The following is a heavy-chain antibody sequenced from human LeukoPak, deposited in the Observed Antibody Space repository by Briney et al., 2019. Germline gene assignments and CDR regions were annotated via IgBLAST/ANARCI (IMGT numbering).Heavy chain of an antibody. V-gene: IGHV4-59*01. Sequence: SETLSLTCTVSSGSISSYYWSWIRQPPGKGLEWIGYIYYSGSTNYNPSLKSRVTISVDTSKNQFSLKLSSVTAADTAVYYCARASYSYGSYYYYYGMDVWGQGTTVTVSS. CDR3: ARASYSYGSYYYYYGMDV. CDR1: SGSISSYY. CDR2: IYYSGST. D-gene: IGHD5-18*01. J-gene: IGHJ6*02.